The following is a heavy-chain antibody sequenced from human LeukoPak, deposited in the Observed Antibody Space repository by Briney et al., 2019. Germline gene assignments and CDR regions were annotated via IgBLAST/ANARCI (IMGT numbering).Heavy chain of an antibody. D-gene: IGHD1-26*01. CDR3: ARLRGLYSDTNRYQTALDC. Sequence: GGSLRLSCAASGFTFSNYWMSWVRQAPGKGLEWVANIKQDGSEKYYVDSVKGRFTISRDNAKNSLYVQMNSRRAEDTAVYYCARLRGLYSDTNRYQTALDCWGQGTLVTVSS. J-gene: IGHJ4*02. CDR1: GFTFSNYW. CDR2: IKQDGSEK. V-gene: IGHV3-7*01.